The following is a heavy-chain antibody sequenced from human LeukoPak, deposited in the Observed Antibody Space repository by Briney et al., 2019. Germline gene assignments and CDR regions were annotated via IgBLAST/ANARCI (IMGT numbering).Heavy chain of an antibody. D-gene: IGHD3-10*01. V-gene: IGHV3-48*04. J-gene: IGHJ3*01. CDR1: GFTFSSYS. CDR3: ARTYYYGSGTYRYAFDF. CDR2: ISSSGNAI. Sequence: GGSLRLSCAASGFTFSSYSMSWIRQAPGKGLEWVSYISSSGNAIYYADSVKGRFTISRDNAKNSLYLQMNRLRAEDTAVYYCARTYYYGSGTYRYAFDFWGQGTMVTVSS.